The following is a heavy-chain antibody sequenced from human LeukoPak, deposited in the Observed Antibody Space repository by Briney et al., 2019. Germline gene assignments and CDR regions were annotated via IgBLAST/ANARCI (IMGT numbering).Heavy chain of an antibody. D-gene: IGHD6-19*01. Sequence: GGSLRLSCAASGFTFSSYAMSWVRQAPVKGLEWVSATSGSGDSTYYADSVKGRFTISRDNPKNTLYLQMNSLRAEDTALYYCAKAAGILDSWGQGTLVTVSS. CDR2: TSGSGDST. J-gene: IGHJ4*02. V-gene: IGHV3-23*01. CDR3: AKAAGILDS. CDR1: GFTFSSYA.